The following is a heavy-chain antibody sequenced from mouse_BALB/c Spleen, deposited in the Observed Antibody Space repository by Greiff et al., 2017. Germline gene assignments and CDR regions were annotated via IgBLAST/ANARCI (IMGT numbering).Heavy chain of an antibody. CDR2: IRNKANGYTT. CDR1: GFTFTDYY. Sequence: DVMLVESGGGLVQPGGSLRLSCATSGFTFTDYYMSWVRQPPGKALEWLGFIRNKANGYTTEYSASVKGRFTISRDNSQSILYLQMNTLRAEDSATYYCARDSHYYGSSSWYFDVWGAGTTVTVSS. J-gene: IGHJ1*01. D-gene: IGHD1-1*01. V-gene: IGHV7-3*02. CDR3: ARDSHYYGSSSWYFDV.